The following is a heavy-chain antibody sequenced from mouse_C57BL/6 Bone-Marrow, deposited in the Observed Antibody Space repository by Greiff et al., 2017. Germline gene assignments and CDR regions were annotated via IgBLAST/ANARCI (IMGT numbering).Heavy chain of an antibody. Sequence: QVQLQQSGAELVKPGASVKLSCKASGYTFTSYWMQWVKQRPGQGLEWIGEIDPSDSYTNYNQKFKGKATLTVDTPSSTAYLQLSSLTSEDSAVYYCARQESYWGQGTTLTVSS. J-gene: IGHJ2*01. CDR2: IDPSDSYT. CDR1: GYTFTSYW. V-gene: IGHV1-50*01. CDR3: ARQESY.